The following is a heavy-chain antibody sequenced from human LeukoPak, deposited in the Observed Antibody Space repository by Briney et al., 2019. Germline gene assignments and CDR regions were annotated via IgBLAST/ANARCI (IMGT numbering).Heavy chain of an antibody. CDR1: GFTFSSYG. CDR2: ISGSGGST. Sequence: GGSLRLSCAASGFTFSSYGMSWVRQAPGKGLEWVSAISGSGGSTYYADSVKGRFTISRDNSKNTLYLQMNSLRAEDTAVYYCVKAQRGFDDFWSGYDYWGQGGLVTVSS. J-gene: IGHJ4*02. V-gene: IGHV3-23*01. D-gene: IGHD3-3*01. CDR3: VKAQRGFDDFWSGYDY.